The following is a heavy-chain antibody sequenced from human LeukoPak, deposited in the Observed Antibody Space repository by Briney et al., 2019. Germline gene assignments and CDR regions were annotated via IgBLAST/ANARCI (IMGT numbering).Heavy chain of an antibody. Sequence: GESLQISCQGSGYKFTSYWIGWVRQMPGKGLEWMGIIYPSDSDTRYSPSFQGQVTISADKSISTAFLQWSSLKASDTAMHYCARRGIAVTGPGDAFDIWGQGTMVTVSS. V-gene: IGHV5-51*01. CDR1: GYKFTSYW. CDR2: IYPSDSDT. J-gene: IGHJ3*02. CDR3: ARRGIAVTGPGDAFDI. D-gene: IGHD6-19*01.